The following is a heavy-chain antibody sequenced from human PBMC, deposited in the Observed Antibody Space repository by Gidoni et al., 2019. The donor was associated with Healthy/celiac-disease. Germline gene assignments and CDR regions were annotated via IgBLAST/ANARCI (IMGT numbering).Heavy chain of an antibody. CDR3: ARDRAQNYDFWSGYYTGMGAFDI. CDR2: ISSSSSSI. J-gene: IGHJ3*02. CDR1: GFTFSSYS. V-gene: IGHV3-21*01. D-gene: IGHD3-3*01. Sequence: EVQLVESGGGLVKPGGSMRLSCAASGFTFSSYSMNCVRQAPGKGLEWVSSISSSSSSIYYADSWKGRFTISRDNAKNSLYLQMNSLRAEDTAVYYCARDRAQNYDFWSGYYTGMGAFDIWGQGTMVTVSS.